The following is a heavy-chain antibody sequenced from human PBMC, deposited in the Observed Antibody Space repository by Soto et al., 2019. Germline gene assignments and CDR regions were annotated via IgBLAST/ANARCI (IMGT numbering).Heavy chain of an antibody. Sequence: QLVESGGGLVQPGRSLRLSCAASGFTFDDYAMHWVRQAPGKGLEWVSCISWSGDNMAYADSVKGRFITSRDNVKNSLYLQMNSLRVEDTALYHCVKVSYSSLTTLGSAFDVWGQGTMVTVS. CDR2: ISWSGDNM. V-gene: IGHV3-9*01. CDR3: VKVSYSSLTTLGSAFDV. CDR1: GFTFDDYA. J-gene: IGHJ3*01. D-gene: IGHD4-4*01.